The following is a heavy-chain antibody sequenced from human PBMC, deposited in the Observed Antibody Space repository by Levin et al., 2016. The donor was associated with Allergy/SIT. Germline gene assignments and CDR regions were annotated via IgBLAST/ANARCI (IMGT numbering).Heavy chain of an antibody. CDR1: GFTFRRYA. CDR3: ARDLILGVVTAPLSFDP. J-gene: IGHJ5*02. CDR2: ISYDGSNK. D-gene: IGHD2-15*01. Sequence: GESLKISCAASGFTFRRYAMHWVRQAPGKGLEWVAVISYDGSNKYYADSVKGRFTISRDNSKNTLYLQMNSLRLEDTSVYYCARDLILGVVTAPLSFDPWGQGTLVTVSS. V-gene: IGHV3-30*04.